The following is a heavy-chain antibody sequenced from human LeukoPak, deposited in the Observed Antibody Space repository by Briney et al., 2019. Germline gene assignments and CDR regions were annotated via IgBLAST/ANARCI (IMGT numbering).Heavy chain of an antibody. CDR3: ARGRDYDYVWGSYRVYYFVY. Sequence: SETLSLTCAVYGGSFSGYYWSWIRQPPGKGLEWIGEINHSGSTNYNPSLKSRVTISVDTSKNQFSLKLSSVTAADTAVYYCARGRDYDYVWGSYRVYYFVYWGQGTLVTVSS. D-gene: IGHD3-16*02. V-gene: IGHV4-34*01. J-gene: IGHJ4*02. CDR1: GGSFSGYY. CDR2: INHSGST.